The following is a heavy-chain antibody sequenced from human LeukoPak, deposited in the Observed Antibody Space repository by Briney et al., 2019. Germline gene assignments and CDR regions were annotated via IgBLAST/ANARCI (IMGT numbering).Heavy chain of an antibody. CDR3: ARRVSSSGFDAFDV. D-gene: IGHD5-12*01. J-gene: IGHJ3*01. V-gene: IGHV5-51*01. CDR2: IYPGDSDT. Sequence: GESLKISCKGSGYSFTNYWIGWVRQMPGKGLEWMGIIYPGDSDTTYSPPFQGQVTMSADKSISTAYLQWSSLKASDTAMYYCARRVSSSGFDAFDVWGQGTMVTVSS. CDR1: GYSFTNYW.